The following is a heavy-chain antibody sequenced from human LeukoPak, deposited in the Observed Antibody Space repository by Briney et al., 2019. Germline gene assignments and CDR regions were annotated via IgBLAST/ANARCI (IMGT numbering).Heavy chain of an antibody. Sequence: GGSLRLSCAASGFTFSSYAMSWVRQAPGKGLEWVSAISGSGGSTYYADSVKGRFTISRDNSKNTLYLQMNSLRAADTAVYYCAKDWYYDYVWGSLADYWGQGTLVTVSS. CDR2: ISGSGGST. J-gene: IGHJ4*02. V-gene: IGHV3-23*01. CDR3: AKDWYYDYVWGSLADY. D-gene: IGHD3-16*01. CDR1: GFTFSSYA.